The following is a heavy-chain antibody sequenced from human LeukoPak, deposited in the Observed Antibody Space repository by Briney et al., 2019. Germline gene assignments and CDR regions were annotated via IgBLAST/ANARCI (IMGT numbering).Heavy chain of an antibody. J-gene: IGHJ6*02. CDR3: AKDLSGSPGYYYGMDV. V-gene: IGHV3-23*01. CDR1: GFTFSSYA. Sequence: GGSLRLSCAASGFTFSSYAMSWVRQAPGKGLEWVSAISGSGGSTYYADSVKGRLTISRDNSKNTLYLQMNSLRAEDTAVYYCAKDLSGSPGYYYGMDVWGQGTTVTVSS. D-gene: IGHD3-10*01. CDR2: ISGSGGST.